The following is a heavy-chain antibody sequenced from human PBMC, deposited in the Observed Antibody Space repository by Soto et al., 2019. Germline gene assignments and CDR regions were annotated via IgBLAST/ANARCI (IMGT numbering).Heavy chain of an antibody. CDR3: ARGLLGVNQAY. V-gene: IGHV3-66*01. J-gene: IGHJ4*02. D-gene: IGHD3-16*01. CDR1: GFTVSSIY. Sequence: EVQLVESGGGLVQPGGSLRLSCAASGFTVSSIYMSWVRQAPGKGLEWVSVIYSGGSTYYADSVKGRFTISRDNSKDTLNLQMNSLRADDTAVYFCARGLLGVNQAYWGQGTLVTVSS. CDR2: IYSGGST.